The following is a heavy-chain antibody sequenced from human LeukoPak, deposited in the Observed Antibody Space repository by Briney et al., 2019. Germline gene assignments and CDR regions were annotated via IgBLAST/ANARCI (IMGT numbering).Heavy chain of an antibody. V-gene: IGHV3-7*03. CDR2: IKQDGTER. CDR1: GFTFTTYW. Sequence: GGSLRLSCAASGFTFTTYWMSWVRQAPGKGLEWMANIKQDGTERYYVDSVKGRFTISRDNSKNTLYLQMNSLRAEDTAVYYCARVTYGSGTYGAFDYWGQGTLVTVSS. J-gene: IGHJ4*02. CDR3: ARVTYGSGTYGAFDY. D-gene: IGHD3-10*01.